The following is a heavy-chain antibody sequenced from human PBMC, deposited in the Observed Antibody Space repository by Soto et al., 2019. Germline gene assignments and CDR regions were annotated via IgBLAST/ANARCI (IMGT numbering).Heavy chain of an antibody. V-gene: IGHV3-23*01. CDR1: GFTFSSYA. J-gene: IGHJ3*02. CDR2: ISGSGGST. Sequence: GGSLRLSCAASGFTFSSYAMSWVRQAPGKGLEWVSAISGSGGSTYYADSVKGRFTISRDNSKNTLYLQMNSLRAEDTAVYYCAKDLFGFSPSSGFGVWFGISKHDAFDIWGQGTMVTVSS. D-gene: IGHD3-10*01. CDR3: AKDLFGFSPSSGFGVWFGISKHDAFDI.